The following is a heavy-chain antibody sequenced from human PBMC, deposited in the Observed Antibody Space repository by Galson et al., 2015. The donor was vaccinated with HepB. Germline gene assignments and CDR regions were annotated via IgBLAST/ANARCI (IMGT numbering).Heavy chain of an antibody. CDR1: GFTFSSYS. Sequence: SLRLSCAASGFTFSSYSMNWVRQAPGKGLEWVSSISSSSSYIYYADSVKGRFTISRDNAKNSLYLQMNSLRAEDTAVYYCARVSPCSSWCYYFDYWGQGTLVTVSS. V-gene: IGHV3-21*01. CDR2: ISSSSSYI. CDR3: ARVSPCSSWCYYFDY. J-gene: IGHJ4*02. D-gene: IGHD6-13*01.